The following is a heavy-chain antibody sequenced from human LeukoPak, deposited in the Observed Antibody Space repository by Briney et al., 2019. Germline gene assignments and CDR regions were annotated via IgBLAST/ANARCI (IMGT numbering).Heavy chain of an antibody. V-gene: IGHV4-39*01. Sequence: DPSETLSLTCAVSGGSISSNSYYWGWIRQPPGKGLEWIGSIYYSGSTYYDPSLKSRVTISVDTSKNQFSLKLSSVTAADTAVYYCARGYDDSSGYLRGSFDYWGQGTLVTVSS. D-gene: IGHD3-22*01. CDR1: GGSISSNSYY. CDR2: IYYSGST. CDR3: ARGYDDSSGYLRGSFDY. J-gene: IGHJ4*02.